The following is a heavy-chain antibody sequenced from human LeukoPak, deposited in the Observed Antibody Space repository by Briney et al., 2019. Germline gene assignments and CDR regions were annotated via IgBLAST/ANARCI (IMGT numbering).Heavy chain of an antibody. CDR1: GFTFSNYA. CDR3: AKGHYYGSGSLDY. CDR2: ISGSGGST. Sequence: GGSLRLSCAASGFTFSNYAMTWVRQAPGKGLEWVSAISGSGGSTYCADSVKGRFTISRDNCKNTLYVQMNSLRAEDTAVYYCAKGHYYGSGSLDYWGQGTLVTVSS. V-gene: IGHV3-23*01. J-gene: IGHJ4*02. D-gene: IGHD3-10*01.